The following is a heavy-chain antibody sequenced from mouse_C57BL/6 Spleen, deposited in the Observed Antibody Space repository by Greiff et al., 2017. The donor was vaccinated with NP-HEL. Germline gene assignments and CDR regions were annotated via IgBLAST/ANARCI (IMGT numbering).Heavy chain of an antibody. J-gene: IGHJ2*01. V-gene: IGHV1-54*01. D-gene: IGHD2-3*01. CDR2: INPGSGGT. CDR3: AREGIYDGYYNYFDY. Sequence: VQLQQSGAELVRPGPSVKVSCKASGYAFTNYLIEWVKQRPGQGLEWIGVINPGSGGTNYNEKFKGKATLTADKSSSTAYMQLSSLTSEDSAVYFCAREGIYDGYYNYFDYWGQGTTLTVSS. CDR1: GYAFTNYL.